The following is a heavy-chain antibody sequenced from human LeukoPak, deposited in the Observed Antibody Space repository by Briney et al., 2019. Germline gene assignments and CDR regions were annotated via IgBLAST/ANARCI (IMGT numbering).Heavy chain of an antibody. CDR1: GGSITQKNY. V-gene: IGHV4-4*02. CDR3: AREGGSYRALDY. D-gene: IGHD3-16*02. CDR2: VNLQGGT. Sequence: SETLSLTCDVSGGSITQKNYWTWVRQPPGKGPEWIGEVNLQGGTNYNPSLLRRVAISVDTSANHVSLQMTAMTAAGTAVYYCAREGGSYRALDYSGQGTLVTVSS. J-gene: IGHJ4*02.